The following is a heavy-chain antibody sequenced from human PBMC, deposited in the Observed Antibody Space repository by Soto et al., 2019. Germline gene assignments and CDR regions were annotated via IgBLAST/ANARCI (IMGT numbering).Heavy chain of an antibody. CDR1: GGSVSSGSYY. CDR2: IYYSGST. CDR3: ARASEHWNDVDY. J-gene: IGHJ4*02. V-gene: IGHV4-61*01. D-gene: IGHD1-1*01. Sequence: SETLSLTCTVSGGSVSSGSYYWSWIRQPPGKGLEWIGYIYYSGSTNYNPSLKSRVTISVDTSKNQFSLKLSSVTAADTAVYYCARASEHWNDVDYWGQGTLVTVSS.